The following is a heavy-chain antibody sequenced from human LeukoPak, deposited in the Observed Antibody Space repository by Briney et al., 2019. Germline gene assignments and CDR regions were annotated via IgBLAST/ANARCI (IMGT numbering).Heavy chain of an antibody. V-gene: IGHV1-18*01. CDR2: ISAYNGNT. D-gene: IGHD2-15*01. J-gene: IGHJ5*02. CDR3: ARFGGFELLLGSWFDP. Sequence: ASVKVSCKASGYTFTNYGISWVRQAPGQGLEWMGWISAYNGNTNYAQKLQGRVTMTTDTSTSTAYMELRSLRSDDTAVYYCARFGGFELLLGSWFDPWGQGTLVTVSS. CDR1: GYTFTNYG.